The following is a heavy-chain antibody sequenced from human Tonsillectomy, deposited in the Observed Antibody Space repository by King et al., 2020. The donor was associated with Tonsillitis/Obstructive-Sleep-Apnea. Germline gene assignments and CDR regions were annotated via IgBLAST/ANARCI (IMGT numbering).Heavy chain of an antibody. CDR2: IVVGSGNT. CDR1: GFTFTSSA. J-gene: IGHJ5*02. CDR3: AADLGLTRFDP. D-gene: IGHD1-14*01. Sequence: QLVQSGPEMKKPGTSVKVSCKASGFTFTSSAVQWVRQARGQRLEWIGWIVVGSGNTNYAQKFQERVTITRDMSTSTAYMELSSLRSEDTAVYYCAADLGLTRFDPWGQGTLVTVSS. V-gene: IGHV1-58*01.